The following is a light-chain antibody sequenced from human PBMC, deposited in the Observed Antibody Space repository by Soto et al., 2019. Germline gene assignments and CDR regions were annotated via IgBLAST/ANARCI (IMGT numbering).Light chain of an antibody. J-gene: IGLJ1*01. Sequence: QSALTQPRSVSGSPGQSVTTSCTGTSSDVGGYNYVSWYQQLPGTAPKLLIYGNSNRPSGVPDRFSGSKSGTSASLAITGLQAEDEADYYCQSYDNSLSVYVFGTGTKVTVL. CDR1: SSDVGGYNY. CDR2: GNS. V-gene: IGLV2-11*01. CDR3: QSYDNSLSVYV.